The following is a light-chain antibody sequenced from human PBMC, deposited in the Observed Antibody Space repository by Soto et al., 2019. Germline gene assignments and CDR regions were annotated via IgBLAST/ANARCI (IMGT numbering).Light chain of an antibody. CDR1: SSDIGGYKY. CDR3: TSYPSTNTWV. Sequence: QSALTQPASVSGSLGQSITISCTGTSSDIGGYKYVSWYQQHPGKAPKLIIFEVSNRPSGVSDRFSGSNSGNTASLTISGLQAEVEADYYYTSYPSTNTWVFGGGTKLTVL. CDR2: EVS. J-gene: IGLJ2*01. V-gene: IGLV2-14*01.